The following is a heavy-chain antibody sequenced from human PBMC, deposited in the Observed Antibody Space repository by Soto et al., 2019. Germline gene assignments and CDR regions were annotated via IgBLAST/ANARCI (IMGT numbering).Heavy chain of an antibody. J-gene: IGHJ6*03. Sequence: EVQLLESGGGLVQPGGSLRLSCAASGFTFSSYAMSWVRQTPGKGLEWVSAISGSGGSTYYSDSVKGRFTISRDNSKNTLYLQMNRLRAEDTAVYYCAKTYYDFWSGYSTDYYYYYMDVWGKGTTVTVSS. CDR2: ISGSGGST. V-gene: IGHV3-23*01. CDR3: AKTYYDFWSGYSTDYYYYYMDV. CDR1: GFTFSSYA. D-gene: IGHD3-3*01.